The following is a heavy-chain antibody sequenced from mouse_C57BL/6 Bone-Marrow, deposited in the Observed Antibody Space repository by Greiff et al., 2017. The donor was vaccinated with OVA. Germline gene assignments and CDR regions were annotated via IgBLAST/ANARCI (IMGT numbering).Heavy chain of an antibody. CDR1: GYTFTNYW. CDR2: IYPGGGYT. CDR3: ARRGNDYDFAY. V-gene: IGHV1-63*01. Sequence: QVQLQQSGAELVRPGTSVKMSCKASGYTFTNYWIGWAKQRPGHGLEWIGDIYPGGGYTNYNEKFKGKATLTADKSSSTAYLQFSSLTSEDSAIYYCARRGNDYDFAYWGQGTLVTVSA. J-gene: IGHJ3*01. D-gene: IGHD2-4*01.